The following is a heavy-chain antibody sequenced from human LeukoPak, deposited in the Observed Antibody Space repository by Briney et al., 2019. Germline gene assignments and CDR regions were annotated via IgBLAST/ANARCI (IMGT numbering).Heavy chain of an antibody. D-gene: IGHD4/OR15-4a*01. J-gene: IGHJ4*02. CDR3: ASGAVLYYFDY. V-gene: IGHV4-59*01. CDR2: IYYSGST. Sequence: SETLSLTCTVSGGSMSSYYWSWIRQPPGKGLEWIGYIYYSGSTKYNPSLKSRVTISVDTSKNQFSLRLSSVTAADTAVYYCASGAVLYYFDYWGQGTLVTVSS. CDR1: GGSMSSYY.